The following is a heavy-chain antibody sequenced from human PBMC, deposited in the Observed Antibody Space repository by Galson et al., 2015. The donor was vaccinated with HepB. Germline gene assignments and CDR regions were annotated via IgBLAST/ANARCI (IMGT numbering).Heavy chain of an antibody. Sequence: SLRLSCAASGFIFSSYSMNWVRQAPGKGLECVSSITSSSDYVYYADSVKGRFTISRDNAKNSLYLQMNSLRAEDTAVYYCTRDYSDSIFDYWGQGTLVTVSS. J-gene: IGHJ4*02. V-gene: IGHV3-21*01. CDR1: GFIFSSYS. CDR2: ITSSSDYV. D-gene: IGHD4-11*01. CDR3: TRDYSDSIFDY.